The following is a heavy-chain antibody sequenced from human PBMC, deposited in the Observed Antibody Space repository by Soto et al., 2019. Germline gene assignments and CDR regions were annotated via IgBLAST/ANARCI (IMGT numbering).Heavy chain of an antibody. CDR1: GFSLSTSGMC. D-gene: IGHD4-17*01. CDR3: ARSTVEPYYYYGMDV. V-gene: IGHV2-70*11. Sequence: SGPTLVNPTQTLTLTCTFSGFSLSTSGMCVSWIRQPPGKALEWLARIDWDDDKYYSTSLKTRLTTSKDTSKNQVVLTMTNMDPVDTATYYCARSTVEPYYYYGMDVWGQGTTVTVSS. J-gene: IGHJ6*02. CDR2: IDWDDDK.